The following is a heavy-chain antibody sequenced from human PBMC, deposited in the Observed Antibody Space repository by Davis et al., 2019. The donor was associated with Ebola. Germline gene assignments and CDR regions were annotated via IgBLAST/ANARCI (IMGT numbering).Heavy chain of an antibody. J-gene: IGHJ6*02. CDR3: ARPRQQLVPSYYFGMEV. D-gene: IGHD6-13*01. Sequence: ASVKVSCKASGYTFTNYGVTWVRQAPGQGLEWMGWISAYKGNTNYAQKVQDRLTMTTDISTNTASMELRSLRPDDTAVYYCARPRQQLVPSYYFGMEVWGQGTTVTVSS. V-gene: IGHV1-18*01. CDR1: GYTFTNYG. CDR2: ISAYKGNT.